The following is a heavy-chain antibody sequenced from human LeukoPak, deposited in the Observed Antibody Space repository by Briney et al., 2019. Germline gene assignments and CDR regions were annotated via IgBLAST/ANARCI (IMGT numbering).Heavy chain of an antibody. Sequence: PSETLSLTCTVSGGSISSSSHCWGWIRQPPGRGLEWIGSIYYSGSTYYNPSLKSRVTISVDTSKNQFSLRLSSVTAADTAVYFCARQKITTSDYWGQGTLVTVSS. CDR2: IYYSGST. J-gene: IGHJ4*02. V-gene: IGHV4-39*01. D-gene: IGHD3-22*01. CDR1: GGSISSSSHC. CDR3: ARQKITTSDY.